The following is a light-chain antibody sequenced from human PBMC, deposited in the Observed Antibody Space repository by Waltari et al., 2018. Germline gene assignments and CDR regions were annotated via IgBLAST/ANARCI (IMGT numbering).Light chain of an antibody. CDR2: EVS. Sequence: QSALTQPPSAYGSPGQSVTIPCTGTSRDVGGYNYVSWYQQHPGKAPQLMIYEVSKLPSGVPDRFPGSKSGNAASLTVSGLQAEDEADYYGSSYAGSNNLIFGGGTKLTVL. J-gene: IGLJ2*01. V-gene: IGLV2-8*01. CDR1: SRDVGGYNY. CDR3: SSYAGSNNLI.